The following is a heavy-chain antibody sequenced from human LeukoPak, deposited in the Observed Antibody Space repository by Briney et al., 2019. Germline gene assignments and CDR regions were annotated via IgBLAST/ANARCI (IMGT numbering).Heavy chain of an antibody. J-gene: IGHJ4*02. V-gene: IGHV1-18*01. Sequence: ASVKVSCKASGYIFTSYGISWVRQAPGQGLEWMAWISTNNGNTNYAQKFQDRVTVTRDTSISTAYMDLSRLRSDDTAVYLCARDQNYFDTTTYYGIDYWGQGTLVTVSS. CDR3: ARDQNYFDTTTYYGIDY. CDR1: GYIFTSYG. D-gene: IGHD3-22*01. CDR2: ISTNNGNT.